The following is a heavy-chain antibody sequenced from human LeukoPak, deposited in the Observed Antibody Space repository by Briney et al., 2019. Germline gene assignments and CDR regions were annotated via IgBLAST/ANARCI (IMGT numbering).Heavy chain of an antibody. CDR2: INTDGTVT. J-gene: IGHJ4*02. Sequence: GGSLRLSCAASGFTLSKYWMLWVRQAPGKGLESVSRINTDGTVTTYADCVKGRFTVSRDNADNTMFLQMNSVRDEDTAVYYCATKQWLAPPPDSWGQGTPVTVSS. CDR1: GFTLSKYW. D-gene: IGHD6-19*01. CDR3: ATKQWLAPPPDS. V-gene: IGHV3-74*01.